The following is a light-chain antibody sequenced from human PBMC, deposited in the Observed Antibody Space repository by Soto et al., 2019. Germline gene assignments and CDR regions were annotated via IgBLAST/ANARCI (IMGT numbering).Light chain of an antibody. CDR2: DAS. CDR1: SIDVGGCKY. J-gene: IGLJ2*01. V-gene: IGLV2-11*01. CDR3: CSYAANYVR. Sequence: QSALTQPRSVSGSPGPSGTIACTGTSIDVGGCKYVSWYQQHPGKAPKLIIFDASKRPSGVPDRFSGSKSGYTASLTISGLQGEDEADYYCCSYAANYVRVGGGTQLTVL.